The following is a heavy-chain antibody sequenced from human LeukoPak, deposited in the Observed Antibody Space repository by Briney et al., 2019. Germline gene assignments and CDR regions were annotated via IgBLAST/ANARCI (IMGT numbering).Heavy chain of an antibody. CDR2: ISSRSNTE. CDR3: ATVRTTMIVQLIDYYYMDA. D-gene: IGHD3-22*01. V-gene: IGHV3-48*04. J-gene: IGHJ6*03. CDR1: GFTFSDYG. Sequence: PGGSLRLSCAASGFTFSDYGMNWVRQAPGKGLEWVSYISSRSNTEDYADSVKGRFTISRDNAKNSLYLQMDSLRVEDTAVYYCATVRTTMIVQLIDYYYMDAWGKGTTVIVAS.